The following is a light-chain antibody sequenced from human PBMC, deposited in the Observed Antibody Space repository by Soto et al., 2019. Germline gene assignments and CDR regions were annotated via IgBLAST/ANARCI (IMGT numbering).Light chain of an antibody. CDR1: QSVSNNY. CDR2: GAS. V-gene: IGKV3-11*01. CDR3: QQHSHWPPWT. Sequence: EVVLRQSPGTLSLSTGERATLSCRAIQSVSNNYLAWYQQKPGQAPRLLIYGASNRATDIPARFSGSGSGTDFTLTISNLEPEDFAVYYCQQHSHWPPWTFGQGTKVDIK. J-gene: IGKJ1*01.